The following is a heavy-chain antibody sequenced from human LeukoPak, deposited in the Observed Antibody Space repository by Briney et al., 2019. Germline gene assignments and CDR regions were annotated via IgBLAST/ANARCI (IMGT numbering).Heavy chain of an antibody. CDR3: ARGARDFDY. J-gene: IGHJ4*02. V-gene: IGHV3-48*01. CDR2: ISSSSSTI. CDR1: GFTFSSYG. Sequence: GGSLRLSCAASGFTFSSYGINWVRQAPGKGLEWVSYISSSSSTIYYADSVKGRFTISRDNAKNSLYLQMNSLRAADTAVYYCARGARDFDYWGQGTLVTVSS.